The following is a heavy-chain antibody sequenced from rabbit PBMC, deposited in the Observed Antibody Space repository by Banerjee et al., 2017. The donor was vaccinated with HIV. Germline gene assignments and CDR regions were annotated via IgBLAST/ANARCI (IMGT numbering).Heavy chain of an antibody. V-gene: IGHV1S45*01. D-gene: IGHD7-1*01. Sequence: QEQLEESGGDLVKPEGSLTLTCKASGFDLSSYYYMCWVRQAPGKGLEWIGCIDAGSSGTTYYASWAKGRFTGSKTSSTTVTLQMTSLTAADTATYFCARMEYDYDYAGYLWGQGTLVTVS. CDR2: IDAGSSGTT. CDR3: ARMEYDYDYAGYL. J-gene: IGHJ6*01. CDR1: GFDLSSYYY.